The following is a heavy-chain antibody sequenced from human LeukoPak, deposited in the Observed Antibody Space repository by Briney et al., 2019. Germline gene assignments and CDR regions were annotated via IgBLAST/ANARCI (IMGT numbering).Heavy chain of an antibody. CDR3: AAGTAADF. CDR2: ISSSSSYT. D-gene: IGHD6-13*01. CDR1: GIPFSDYY. V-gene: IGHV3-11*03. J-gene: IGHJ4*02. Sequence: PGGSLRLSCVVSGIPFSDYYMNWIRQAPGKGLEWISYISSSSSYTDYADSVKGRFTISRDNAKSALYLQMNSLRLEDTAVYYCAAGTAADFWGQGTLLTVFS.